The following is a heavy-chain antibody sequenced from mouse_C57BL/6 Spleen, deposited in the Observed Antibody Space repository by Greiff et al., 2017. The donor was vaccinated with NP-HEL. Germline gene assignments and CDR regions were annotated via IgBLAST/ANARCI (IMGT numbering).Heavy chain of an antibody. CDR1: GYTFTSYW. V-gene: IGHV1-52*01. D-gene: IGHD1-1*01. CDR2: IDPSDSET. Sequence: QVQLQQPGAELVRPGSSVKLSCKASGYTFTSYWMHWVKQRPIQGLEWIGNIDPSDSETHYNQKFKDKATLTVDKSSSTAYMQLSSLTSEDSAVYYCARSWDYGSSTRVMDYWGQGTSVTVSS. CDR3: ARSWDYGSSTRVMDY. J-gene: IGHJ4*01.